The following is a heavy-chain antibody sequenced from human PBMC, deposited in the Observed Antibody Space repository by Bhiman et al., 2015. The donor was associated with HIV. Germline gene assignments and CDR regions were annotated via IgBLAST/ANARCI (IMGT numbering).Heavy chain of an antibody. V-gene: IGHV3-43D*03. CDR1: GFIFDDYA. Sequence: EMQLVESGGVVVQPGGSLRLSCAASGFIFDDYAMHWVRQAPGKGLEWVSLISWDGGTTHYAGSVRGRFTISRDNSKNSLYLQMNSLRAEDTALYYCTKCSASYSLAYGMDVWGQGTSGHRLL. CDR3: TKCSASYSLAYGMDV. D-gene: IGHD3-10*02. J-gene: IGHJ6*02. CDR2: ISWDGGTT.